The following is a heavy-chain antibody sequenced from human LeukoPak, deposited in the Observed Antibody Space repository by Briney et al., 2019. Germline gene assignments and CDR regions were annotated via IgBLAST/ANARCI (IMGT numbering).Heavy chain of an antibody. Sequence: SVKVSCKASGGTFSSYAISWVRQAPGQGLEWMGGIIPIFGTANYAQRFQGRVTITADESTSTAYMELSSLRYEDTAVYYCASNYDILTGYYSYYFDYWGQGTLVTVSS. CDR3: ASNYDILTGYYSYYFDY. D-gene: IGHD3-9*01. V-gene: IGHV1-69*13. J-gene: IGHJ4*02. CDR2: IIPIFGTA. CDR1: GGTFSSYA.